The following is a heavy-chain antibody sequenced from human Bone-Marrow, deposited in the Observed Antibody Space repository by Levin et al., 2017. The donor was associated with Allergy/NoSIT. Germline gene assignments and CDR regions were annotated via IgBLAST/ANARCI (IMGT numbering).Heavy chain of an antibody. Sequence: SETLSLTCTVSGGSISSSSYYWGWIRQPPGKGLEWIGSIYYSGSTYYNPSLKSRVTISVDTSKNQFSLKLSSVTAADTAVYYCARDTFRITIVGVVISKDAFDIWGQGTMVTVSS. CDR2: IYYSGST. V-gene: IGHV4-39*07. J-gene: IGHJ3*02. CDR1: GGSISSSSYY. D-gene: IGHD3-3*01. CDR3: ARDTFRITIVGVVISKDAFDI.